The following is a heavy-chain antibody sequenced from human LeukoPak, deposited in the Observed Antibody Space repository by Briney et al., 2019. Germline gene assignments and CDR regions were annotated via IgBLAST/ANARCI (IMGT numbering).Heavy chain of an antibody. CDR3: ARAGGYFDWSKNWFDP. CDR2: IYTSGST. D-gene: IGHD3-9*01. V-gene: IGHV4-4*07. Sequence: SETLSLTCTVSGGSISSYYWSWIRQPAGKGLEWIGRIYTSGSTNYNPSLKSRVTMSVDTSKNQFSLKLSSVTAADTAVYYCARAGGYFDWSKNWFDPWGQGTLVTVSS. J-gene: IGHJ5*02. CDR1: GGSISSYY.